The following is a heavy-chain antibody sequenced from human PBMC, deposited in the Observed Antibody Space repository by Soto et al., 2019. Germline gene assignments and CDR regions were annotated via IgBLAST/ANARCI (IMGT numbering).Heavy chain of an antibody. CDR3: VKWGSNGIAAAGYYYYMDV. CDR2: ISFDGSNK. V-gene: IGHV3-30*18. J-gene: IGHJ6*03. D-gene: IGHD6-13*01. Sequence: HPRGSPRLPGASSGFTFSSSGGHWVRQAPGKGLEWVAIISFDGSNKYNAASRKGRSTISRHNTKNTPYLQTKCPTPEDTAMYERVKWGSNGIAAAGYYYYMDVWGKGTMVTVSS. CDR1: GFTFSSSG.